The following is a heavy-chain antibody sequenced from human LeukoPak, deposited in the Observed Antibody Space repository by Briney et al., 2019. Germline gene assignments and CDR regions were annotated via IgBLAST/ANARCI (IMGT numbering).Heavy chain of an antibody. Sequence: SETLSLTCTVSGVAISSSNSYWGWIRQSPGKGLEWIGSIYYTGNTYYNASLKSQVSISIDTSKNQFSLKLTSVTAADTSVYYCARQTGSGLFILPGGQGTLVTVSS. CDR1: GVAISSSNSY. J-gene: IGHJ4*02. CDR3: ARQTGSGLFILP. V-gene: IGHV4-39*01. CDR2: IYYTGNT. D-gene: IGHD3/OR15-3a*01.